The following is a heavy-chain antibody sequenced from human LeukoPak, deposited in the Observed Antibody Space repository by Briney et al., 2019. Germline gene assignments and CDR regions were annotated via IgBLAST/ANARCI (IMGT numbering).Heavy chain of an antibody. V-gene: IGHV5-51*03. CDR2: IYPDDSDT. J-gene: IGHJ3*02. CDR3: ARPFSGSYYSGGFDI. Sequence: GEPLKISCKASGYSFTSYWIAWVRQMPGKGLESMGIIYPDDSDTKYSPSLQGQVTISADKSISTAYLQWSSLKASDTAMYYCARPFSGSYYSGGFDIWGQGTMVTVSS. CDR1: GYSFTSYW. D-gene: IGHD1-26*01.